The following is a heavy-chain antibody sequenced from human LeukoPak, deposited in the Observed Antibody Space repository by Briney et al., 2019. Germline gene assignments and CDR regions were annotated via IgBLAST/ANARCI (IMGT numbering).Heavy chain of an antibody. CDR1: GGSISSYY. CDR3: ARDMGYCSGGSCYPAAFDI. CDR2: IYYSGST. D-gene: IGHD2-15*01. V-gene: IGHV4-59*12. J-gene: IGHJ3*02. Sequence: SETLSLTCTVSGGSISSYYWSWIRQPPGKGLEWIGYIYYSGSTNYNPSLKSRVTISVDTSKNQFSLKLSSVTAADTAVYYCARDMGYCSGGSCYPAAFDIWGQGTMVTVSS.